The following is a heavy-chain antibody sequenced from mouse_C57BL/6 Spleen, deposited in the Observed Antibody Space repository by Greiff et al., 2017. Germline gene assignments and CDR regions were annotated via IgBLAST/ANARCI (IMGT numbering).Heavy chain of an antibody. Sequence: QVQLQQPGAELVMPGASVKLSCKASGYTFTRYWMHWVKQRPGQGLEWIGEIDPSDSYTNYNQKFKGKSTLTVDKSSSTAYMQLSSLTSEDSAVYYCARSDYYGSSYYFDYWGQGTTLTVSS. V-gene: IGHV1-69*01. CDR1: GYTFTRYW. J-gene: IGHJ2*01. D-gene: IGHD1-1*01. CDR3: ARSDYYGSSYYFDY. CDR2: IDPSDSYT.